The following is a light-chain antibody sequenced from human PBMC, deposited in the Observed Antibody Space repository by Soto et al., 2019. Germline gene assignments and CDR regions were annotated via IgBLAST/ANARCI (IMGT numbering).Light chain of an antibody. J-gene: IGKJ1*01. V-gene: IGKV3-20*01. CDR1: QSVSSY. CDR2: GAS. Sequence: PGERATLSCRASQSVSSYLAWYQQKPGQAPRLLIYGASSRATGIPDRFSGSGSGTDFTLTISRLEPEDFAVYCCQQYGSSPWTFGQGTKVDIK. CDR3: QQYGSSPWT.